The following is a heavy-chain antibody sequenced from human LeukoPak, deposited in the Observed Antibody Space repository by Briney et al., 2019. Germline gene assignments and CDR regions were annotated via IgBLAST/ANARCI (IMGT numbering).Heavy chain of an antibody. CDR3: ARGGGGWLPFAC. Sequence: PSETLSLTCAVYGGSFSGYYWSWIRQPPGKGMEWIAEINHSGSPNANPALKTGVTISEDTPKNQLSLKLRSVDSADTPGDYFARGGGGWLPFACWGQGTLVTVS. CDR1: GGSFSGYY. J-gene: IGHJ4*02. CDR2: INHSGSP. D-gene: IGHD5-24*01. V-gene: IGHV4-34*01.